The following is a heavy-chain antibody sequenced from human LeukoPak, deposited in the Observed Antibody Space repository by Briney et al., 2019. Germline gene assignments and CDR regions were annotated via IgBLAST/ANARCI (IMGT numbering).Heavy chain of an antibody. CDR3: ARGRTNYYDSSGYYSTEFDY. CDR2: IWYDGSNK. CDR1: GFTFSSYG. J-gene: IGHJ4*02. V-gene: IGHV3-33*01. D-gene: IGHD3-22*01. Sequence: GRSLRLSCAASGFTFSSYGMPWVRQAPGKGLEWVAVIWYDGSNKYYADSVKGRFTISRDNSKITLYLQMNSLRAEDTAVYYCARGRTNYYDSSGYYSTEFDYWGQGTLVTVSS.